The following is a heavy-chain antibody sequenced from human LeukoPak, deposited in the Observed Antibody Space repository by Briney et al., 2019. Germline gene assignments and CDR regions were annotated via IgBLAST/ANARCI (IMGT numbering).Heavy chain of an antibody. Sequence: PSETLSLTCTVSGGSISSYYWSRIRQPPGKGLGWIGYIYYSGSTNYNPSLKSRVTISVDTSKNQFSLKLSSVTAADTAVYYCARVVISSGWPTAAYWGQGTLVTVSS. J-gene: IGHJ4*02. V-gene: IGHV4-59*01. CDR3: ARVVISSGWPTAAY. D-gene: IGHD6-19*01. CDR2: IYYSGST. CDR1: GGSISSYY.